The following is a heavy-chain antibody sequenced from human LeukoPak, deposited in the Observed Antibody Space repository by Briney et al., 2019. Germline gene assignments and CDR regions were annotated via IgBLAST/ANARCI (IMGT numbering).Heavy chain of an antibody. CDR2: ISSASTII. Sequence: EPGGSLRLSCAASGFTFSSYAMSWVRQAPGKGLEWVSYISSASTIIYYTDSVKGRFTISRDNSKNTLYLQMGSLRAEDMAVYYCARTPTYDFWSGYYFDTRGVAPYYFDYWGQGTLVTVSS. CDR3: ARTPTYDFWSGYYFDTRGVAPYYFDY. V-gene: IGHV3-48*01. CDR1: GFTFSSYA. D-gene: IGHD3-3*01. J-gene: IGHJ4*02.